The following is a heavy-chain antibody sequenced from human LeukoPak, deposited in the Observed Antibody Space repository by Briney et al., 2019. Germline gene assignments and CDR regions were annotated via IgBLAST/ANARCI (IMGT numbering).Heavy chain of an antibody. CDR2: IYTSGST. V-gene: IGHV4-4*07. J-gene: IGHJ5*02. D-gene: IGHD2-21*02. CDR1: GNSFGDYY. Sequence: PSETLSLTCTVSGNSFGDYYWSWIRQPAGKGLEWIGRIYTSGSTTYNPSLKSRVTMSVDTSKSQFSLKLSSVTAADTAVYYCARALRTYCGGDCLRGWFDPWGQGTLVTVSS. CDR3: ARALRTYCGGDCLRGWFDP.